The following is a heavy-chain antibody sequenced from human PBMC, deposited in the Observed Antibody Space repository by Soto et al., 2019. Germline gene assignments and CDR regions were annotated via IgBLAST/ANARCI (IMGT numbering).Heavy chain of an antibody. D-gene: IGHD5-12*01. CDR2: ISYDGSNK. V-gene: IGHV3-30*18. J-gene: IGHJ4*02. Sequence: QVQLVESGGGVVQPGRSLRLSCAASGFTFSSYGMHWVRQAPGKGLEWVAVISYDGSNKYYADSVKGRFTISRDNSKNTLYQQMNSLRAEDTAVYYCAKEGNKWLRSPDFDYWGQGTLVTVSS. CDR1: GFTFSSYG. CDR3: AKEGNKWLRSPDFDY.